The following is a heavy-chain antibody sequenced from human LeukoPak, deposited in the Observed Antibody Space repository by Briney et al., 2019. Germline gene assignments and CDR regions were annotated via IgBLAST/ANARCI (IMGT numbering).Heavy chain of an antibody. CDR2: MSPNSGNT. D-gene: IGHD3-3*01. Sequence: ASVKVSCKASGYTFTSYDINWVRQATGQGLEWMGWMSPNSGNTGYAQKFQGRVTMTRNTSISTAYMELSSLRSEDTAVYYCARGAPYYDFWSGYSYYYYYGMDVWGQGTTVTVSS. V-gene: IGHV1-8*01. CDR3: ARGAPYYDFWSGYSYYYYYGMDV. CDR1: GYTFTSYD. J-gene: IGHJ6*02.